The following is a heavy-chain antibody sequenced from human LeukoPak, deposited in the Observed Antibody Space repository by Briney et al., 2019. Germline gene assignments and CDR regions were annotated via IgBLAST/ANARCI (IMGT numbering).Heavy chain of an antibody. CDR3: ARESHETREDY. J-gene: IGHJ4*02. D-gene: IGHD1-1*01. V-gene: IGHV1-18*01. CDR1: GYTFTSYG. CDR2: ISANNGDT. Sequence: ASVKVSCKASGYTFTSYGISWVRQAPGQGLEWMGWISANNGDTDYSPKLQDRVTMTTDTYTSTAYMELRSLRSDDTAMYYCARESHETREDYWGQGTLVTVSS.